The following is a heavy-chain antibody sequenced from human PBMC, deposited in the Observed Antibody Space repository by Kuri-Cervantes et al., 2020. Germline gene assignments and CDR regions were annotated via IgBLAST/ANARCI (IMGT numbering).Heavy chain of an antibody. CDR2: IYHSGST. D-gene: IGHD3-10*01. CDR3: AGLPRRVVRGAYYYYGMDV. J-gene: IGHJ6*02. V-gene: IGHV4-4*02. Sequence: SETLSLTCAVSGGSTSSSNWCRCVRQRPGKGLEWIGEIYHSGSTNDNPSYKSRVTISGDTSKNQFSLKLSSVTAADTAVYYCAGLPRRVVRGAYYYYGMDVWGQGTTVTVSS. CDR1: GGSTSSSNW.